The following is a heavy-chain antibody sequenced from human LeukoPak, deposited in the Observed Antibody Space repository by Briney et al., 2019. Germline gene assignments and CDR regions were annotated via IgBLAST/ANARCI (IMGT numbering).Heavy chain of an antibody. D-gene: IGHD1/OR15-1a*01. CDR2: ISHDGGYQ. Sequence: GGSLRLSCAASGFTFSSHAMHWVRQAPGEGLKWVAVISHDGGYQDYADSVKGRFTISRDNPRNTLYLQMNSLRSEDTAVYYCAWELTRRYDSWGQGTLVTVSS. CDR3: AWELTRRYDS. V-gene: IGHV3-30-3*01. CDR1: GFTFSSHA. J-gene: IGHJ4*02.